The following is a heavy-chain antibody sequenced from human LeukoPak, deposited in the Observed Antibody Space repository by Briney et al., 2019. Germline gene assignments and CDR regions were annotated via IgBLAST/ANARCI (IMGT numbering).Heavy chain of an antibody. D-gene: IGHD2-15*01. J-gene: IGHJ2*01. CDR1: GFTFSSYA. CDR2: ISGSGGST. V-gene: IGHV3-23*01. CDR3: AKSVGNCSGGSCHSGYFDL. Sequence: GGSLRLSCAASGFTFSSYAMSWVRQAPGKGLEWVSAISGSGGSTCYADSVKGRFTISRDNSKNTLYLQMNSLRAEDTAVYYCAKSVGNCSGGSCHSGYFDLWGRGTLVTVSS.